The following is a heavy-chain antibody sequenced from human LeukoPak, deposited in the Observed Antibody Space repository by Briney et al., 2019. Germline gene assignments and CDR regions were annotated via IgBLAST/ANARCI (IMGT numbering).Heavy chain of an antibody. D-gene: IGHD3-22*01. J-gene: IGHJ4*02. CDR1: GFTFSNYA. CDR2: ISSGGGGT. V-gene: IGHV3-23*01. Sequence: GGSLRLSCGASGFTFSNYAMRWVRQAPGKGLEWVSGISSGGGGTYYADSVKGRFTISRDNSKNTVELHMNSLRAEDTAVYYCAKTGDSGFRWIDYWGQGTLVAVSS. CDR3: AKTGDSGFRWIDY.